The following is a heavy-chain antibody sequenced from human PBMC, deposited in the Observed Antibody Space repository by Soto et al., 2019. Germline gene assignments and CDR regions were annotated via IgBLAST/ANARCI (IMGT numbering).Heavy chain of an antibody. CDR3: TPSDASGNDHPAVY. J-gene: IGHJ4*02. D-gene: IGHD2-15*01. V-gene: IGHV1-18*01. Sequence: QVQLVQSGAEVKKPEASVKVSCKTSGYTFTTYGLTWVRQAPEQGLEWMGWISPYSGNTNYAQKVQDRVTMNTDTSSSTAYLDLSILRSDDTAVYYCTPSDASGNDHPAVYWVQGTLITFSS. CDR2: ISPYSGNT. CDR1: GYTFTTYG.